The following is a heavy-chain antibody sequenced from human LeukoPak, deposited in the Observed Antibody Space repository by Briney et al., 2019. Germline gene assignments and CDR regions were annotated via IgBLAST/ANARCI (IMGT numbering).Heavy chain of an antibody. V-gene: IGHV3-30*18. CDR3: AKVRGPGEVSGWYYFDS. CDR1: GFTFSSYG. J-gene: IGHJ4*02. Sequence: GRSLRLSCVASGFTFSSYGMPWVRQAPGKGLEWEAFISYDGSNRYYVDSVKGRFTISRDNSKNTLYLQMNSLRPEDTAVYYCAKVRGPGEVSGWYYFDSWGQGTLVTVSS. D-gene: IGHD6-19*01. CDR2: ISYDGSNR.